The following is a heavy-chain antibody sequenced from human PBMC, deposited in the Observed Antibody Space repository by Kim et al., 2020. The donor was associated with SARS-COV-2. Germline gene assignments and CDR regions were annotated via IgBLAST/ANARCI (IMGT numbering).Heavy chain of an antibody. Sequence: STYHLADSVKGRFTISRDNPRNTLYLQMNSLRAEDTAIYYCVGEDDSFDYWGQGTLVTVSS. J-gene: IGHJ4*02. CDR2: STY. V-gene: IGHV3-30-3*01. CDR3: VGEDDSFDY.